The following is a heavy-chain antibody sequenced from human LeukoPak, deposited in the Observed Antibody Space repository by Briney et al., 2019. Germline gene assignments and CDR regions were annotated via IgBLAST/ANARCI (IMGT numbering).Heavy chain of an antibody. Sequence: SETLSLTCTVSGGSINTYCWSWIRQAPGKGLEWIGYIYHSGNTNYNPSLKSRVTISVDTSKNQFSLELSSVTAADTAVYYCARWTSGGHPFDYWGQGTLITVSS. CDR1: GGSINTYC. D-gene: IGHD1-26*01. V-gene: IGHV4-59*08. J-gene: IGHJ4*02. CDR3: ARWTSGGHPFDY. CDR2: IYHSGNT.